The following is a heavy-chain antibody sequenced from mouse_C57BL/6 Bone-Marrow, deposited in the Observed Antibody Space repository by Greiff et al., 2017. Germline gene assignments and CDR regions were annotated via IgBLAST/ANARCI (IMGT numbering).Heavy chain of an antibody. CDR2: ILPGRGST. J-gene: IGHJ2*01. V-gene: IGHV1-9*01. Sequence: QVQLQQSGAELMKPGASVKLSCKATGYTFTGYWIEWVKQRPGHGLEWIGEILPGRGSTNYNEKFKGKATFTADTSSNTAYMQLSSLTTEDSAIYYCARWLRHYFDYWGQGTTLTVSS. D-gene: IGHD2-2*01. CDR1: GYTFTGYW. CDR3: ARWLRHYFDY.